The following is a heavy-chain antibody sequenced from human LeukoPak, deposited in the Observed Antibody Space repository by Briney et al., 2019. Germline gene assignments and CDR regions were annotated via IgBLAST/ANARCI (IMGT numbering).Heavy chain of an antibody. CDR2: INGDGSKK. CDR1: GFTFSRVW. D-gene: IGHD6-13*01. V-gene: IGHV3-7*01. J-gene: IGHJ4*02. Sequence: PGGSLRLSCAASGFTFSRVWMTWVRQAPGKGLEWVANINGDGSKKTYVDSVKGRFTISRDNAKNSLYLQMSSLRADDTAVYYCATAPAAADSCWGQGTLAAVSS. CDR3: ATAPAAADSC.